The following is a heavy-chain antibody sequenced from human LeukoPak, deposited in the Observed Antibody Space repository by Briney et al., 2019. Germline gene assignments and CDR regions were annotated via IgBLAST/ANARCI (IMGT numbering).Heavy chain of an antibody. CDR2: ISWNSGSI. CDR3: AKGGRGSYFRWYFDL. D-gene: IGHD1-26*01. CDR1: GFTFDDYA. V-gene: IGHV3-9*01. Sequence: PGRSLRLSCAASGFTFDDYAMHWVRQAPGKGLEWVSGISWNSGSIGYADSVKGRFTISRDNAKNSLYLQMNSLRAEDTALYYCAKGGRGSYFRWYFDLWGRGTLVTVSS. J-gene: IGHJ2*01.